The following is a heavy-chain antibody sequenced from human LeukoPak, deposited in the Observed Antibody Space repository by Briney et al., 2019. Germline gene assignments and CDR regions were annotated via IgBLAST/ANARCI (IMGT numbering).Heavy chain of an antibody. J-gene: IGHJ6*02. CDR1: GYSLSNYG. CDR2: IWYDGGNK. V-gene: IGHV3-33*01. CDR3: ARDRRYGSGSGSRYYGMDV. Sequence: GGSLRLSCAASGYSLSNYGMHWVRQAPGKGLEWVAVIWYDGGNKYYGDSVKGRFSISRDTSKNTMYLQMNSLRAEDTAVYYCARDRRYGSGSGSRYYGMDVWGQGTTVTVSS. D-gene: IGHD3-10*01.